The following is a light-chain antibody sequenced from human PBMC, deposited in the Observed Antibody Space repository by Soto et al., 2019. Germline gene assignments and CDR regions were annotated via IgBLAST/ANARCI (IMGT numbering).Light chain of an antibody. V-gene: IGLV2-11*01. CDR3: CSYIGRYSWV. CDR2: DVS. J-gene: IGLJ2*01. CDR1: SNDVGNYNY. Sequence: QSALTQPRSVSGSPGQSVTISCTGTSNDVGNYNYVSWYRQYPGQAPKLIIYDVSKRPSGVPDRFSGSKSGNTASLTISGLQVEDEADYYCCSYIGRYSWVFGGGTKLTVL.